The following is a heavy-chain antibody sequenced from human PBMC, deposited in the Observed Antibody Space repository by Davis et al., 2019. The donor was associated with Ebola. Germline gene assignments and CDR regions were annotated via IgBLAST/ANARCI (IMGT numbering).Heavy chain of an antibody. CDR1: GFTFSSYA. V-gene: IGHV3-23*01. Sequence: PGGSLRLSCAASGFTFSSYAMSWVRQAPGKGLEWVSAISGSGGSTSYADSVKGRFTISRDNSKNTLYLQMNSLRAEDTAVYYCAKRGYYDSSGYYSDVIRFDYWGQGTLVTVSS. CDR2: ISGSGGST. CDR3: AKRGYYDSSGYYSDVIRFDY. J-gene: IGHJ4*02. D-gene: IGHD3-22*01.